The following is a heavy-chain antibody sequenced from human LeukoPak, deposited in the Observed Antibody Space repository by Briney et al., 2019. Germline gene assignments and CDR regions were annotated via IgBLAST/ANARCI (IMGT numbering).Heavy chain of an antibody. V-gene: IGHV1-2*02. Sequence: GASVKVSCKASGYIFTAYYIHWVRQAPGQGPEWMGWINPNSDGTKFAQKFQGRVTMTTDTSTSTAYMELRSLRSDDTAVYYCARNPIYSGSYYEEDYWGQGTLVTVSS. CDR3: ARNPIYSGSYYEEDY. CDR1: GYIFTAYY. J-gene: IGHJ4*02. CDR2: INPNSDGT. D-gene: IGHD1-26*01.